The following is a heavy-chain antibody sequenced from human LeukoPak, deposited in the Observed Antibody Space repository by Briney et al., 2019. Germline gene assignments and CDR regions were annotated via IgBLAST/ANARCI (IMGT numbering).Heavy chain of an antibody. Sequence: TGGSLRLSCAASGFTFSSYSMNCVRQAPGKGLEWDSSISSSTIYIYYADSVKGRFTISRDNAKNSLYLQMNSLRAEDTAVYYCARGGYSGYEFDYWGQGTLVTVSS. CDR1: GFTFSSYS. J-gene: IGHJ4*02. D-gene: IGHD5-12*01. CDR3: ARGGYSGYEFDY. V-gene: IGHV3-21*01. CDR2: ISSSTIYI.